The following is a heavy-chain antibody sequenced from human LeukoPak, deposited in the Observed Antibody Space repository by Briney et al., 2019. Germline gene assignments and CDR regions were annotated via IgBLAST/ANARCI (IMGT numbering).Heavy chain of an antibody. CDR1: GFTFSSYV. D-gene: IGHD6-19*01. CDR2: IWSDGSNK. V-gene: IGHV3-33*08. CDR3: ARAPVAASYYFDY. Sequence: GGSLRLSCAASGFTFSSYVMHWVRQAPGKGLEWVAVIWSDGSNKYYADSVKGRFAISRDNSKNTLYLQMNTLRVEGTAVYYCARAPVAASYYFDYWGQETLVTVSS. J-gene: IGHJ4*02.